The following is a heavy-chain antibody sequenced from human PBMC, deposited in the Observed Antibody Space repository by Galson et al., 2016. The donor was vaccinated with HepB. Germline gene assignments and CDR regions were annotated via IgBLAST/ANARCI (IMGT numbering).Heavy chain of an antibody. J-gene: IGHJ5*02. CDR2: TYYRSKWYY. CDR1: GDSVSSNSAA. D-gene: IGHD1-26*01. V-gene: IGHV6-1*01. CDR3: ARDPGWQYRYSGSYLGWFDP. Sequence: CAISGDSVSSNSAAWNWLRQSPSRGLEWLGRTYYRSKWYYDYAASVQSRITISADTSKNQFSLHLDSVTPEDTAVYYCARDPGWQYRYSGSYLGWFDPWGQGTLVTVSS.